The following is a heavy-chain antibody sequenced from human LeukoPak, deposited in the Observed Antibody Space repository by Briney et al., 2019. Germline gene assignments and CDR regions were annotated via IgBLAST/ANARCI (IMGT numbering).Heavy chain of an antibody. CDR3: ARRASYYDSSGYPTRFAFDI. CDR2: VKQDGSEK. CDR1: GLSFRNYW. D-gene: IGHD3-22*01. Sequence: GGSLRLSCAASGLSFRNYWMSWVRQAPGKGLEWVASVKQDGSEKSYVDSVKGRFTIFRDNAKNSLYLQMNRLGAEDTAVYYCARRASYYDSSGYPTRFAFDIWGQGTMVTVSS. J-gene: IGHJ3*02. V-gene: IGHV3-7*01.